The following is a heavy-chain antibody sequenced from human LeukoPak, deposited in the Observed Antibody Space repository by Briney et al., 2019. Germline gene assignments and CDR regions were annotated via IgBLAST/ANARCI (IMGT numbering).Heavy chain of an antibody. V-gene: IGHV4-4*07. Sequence: PSETLSLTCTVSGGSISSFYWTWIRHPAGKGLEWIGRIYPTGSTNYNPSLKSRVTMSVDTSKNQFSLKLSSVTAADTAMYYCARAAEYSSGWYLFDYWGQGTLVTVSA. CDR2: IYPTGST. CDR1: GGSISSFY. J-gene: IGHJ4*02. CDR3: ARAAEYSSGWYLFDY. D-gene: IGHD6-19*01.